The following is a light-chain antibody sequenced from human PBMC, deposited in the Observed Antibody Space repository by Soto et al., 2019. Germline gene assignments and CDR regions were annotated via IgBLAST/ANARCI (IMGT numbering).Light chain of an antibody. CDR3: QSYDSSLSGWV. Sequence: QSVLTQPPSMSGAPGQRVTMSCTGSSSNLGAGYDVHWYQRLPGAAPKLLIYDNTHRPSGVPNRFSGSKSGTSASLAITGLQAEDEADYYCQSYDSSLSGWVFGGGTKLTVL. CDR2: DNT. J-gene: IGLJ3*02. V-gene: IGLV1-40*01. CDR1: SSNLGAGYD.